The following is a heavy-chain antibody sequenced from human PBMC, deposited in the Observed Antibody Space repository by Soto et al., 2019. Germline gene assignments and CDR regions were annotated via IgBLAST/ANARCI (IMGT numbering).Heavy chain of an antibody. CDR2: ISSSSSYI. V-gene: IGHV3-21*01. CDR3: ARGYSYGYGVNDAFDI. Sequence: GGSLRLSCAASGFTFSSYSMNWVRQAPGKGLEWVSSISSSSSYIYYADSVKGRFTISRDNAKNSLYLQMNSLRAEDTAVYYCARGYSYGYGVNDAFDIWGQGTMVTVSS. CDR1: GFTFSSYS. J-gene: IGHJ3*02. D-gene: IGHD5-18*01.